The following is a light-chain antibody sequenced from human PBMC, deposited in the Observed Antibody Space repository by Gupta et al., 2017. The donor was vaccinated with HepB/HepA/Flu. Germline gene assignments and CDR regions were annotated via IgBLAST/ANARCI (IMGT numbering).Light chain of an antibody. CDR3: EQSSNWPYT. V-gene: IGKV3-11*01. CDR1: QSVSSN. J-gene: IGKJ2*01. CDR2: DAS. Sequence: IVLTQSPATLSLSPGARATLSCRASQSVSSNLAWYQQKPGKAPRLLIYDASNRATGIPARFSGSGSGTDFTLTISSLEPEDFAVYYCEQSSNWPYTFGQGTKLEIK.